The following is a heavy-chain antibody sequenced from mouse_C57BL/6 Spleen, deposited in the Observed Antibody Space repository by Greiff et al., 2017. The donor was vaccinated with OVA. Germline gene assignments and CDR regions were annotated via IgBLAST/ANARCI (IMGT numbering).Heavy chain of an antibody. CDR2: IYPGDGDT. CDR1: GYAFSSSW. Sequence: QVQLKESGPELVKPGASVKISCKASGYAFSSSWMNWVKQRPGKGLEWIGRIYPGDGDTNYNGKFKGKATLTAEKSSSTAYMQLSSLTSEDSAVYFCATAGYGSSRDYAMDYWGQGTSVTVSS. CDR3: ATAGYGSSRDYAMDY. V-gene: IGHV1-82*01. J-gene: IGHJ4*01. D-gene: IGHD1-1*01.